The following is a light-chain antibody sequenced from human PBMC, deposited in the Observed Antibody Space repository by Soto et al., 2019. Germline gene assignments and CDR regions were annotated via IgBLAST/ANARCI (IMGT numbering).Light chain of an antibody. CDR3: QRYGGSPLFT. J-gene: IGKJ3*01. CDR2: SVS. V-gene: IGKV3-20*01. Sequence: VLTQSPGTLSLSPGDRATLSCRASQSLGNNYLAWYQQKPGQPPRLLIYSVSSRATGIPDRFSGSGSGTDFTLTISRLEPEAFAVYYCQRYGGSPLFTFGPGTKVDFK. CDR1: QSLGNNY.